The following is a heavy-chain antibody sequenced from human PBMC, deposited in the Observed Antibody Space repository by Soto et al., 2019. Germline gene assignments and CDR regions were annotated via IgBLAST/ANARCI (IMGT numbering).Heavy chain of an antibody. CDR3: AKGLVPTLGRDYYYYIDV. Sequence: QVQLQQSGPGLVKPSQTLSLTCAISGDSVSGNTAAGTWIRQSPSRGLEWLGRKYYKSKWYSDYAVAVKSRTTNNPDTSKNKFSLQLTSVTHEDTAVYYCAKGLVPTLGRDYYYYIDVLGEGTTVTVSS. V-gene: IGHV6-1*01. CDR2: KYYKSKWYS. D-gene: IGHD5-12*01. J-gene: IGHJ6*03. CDR1: GDSVSGNTAA.